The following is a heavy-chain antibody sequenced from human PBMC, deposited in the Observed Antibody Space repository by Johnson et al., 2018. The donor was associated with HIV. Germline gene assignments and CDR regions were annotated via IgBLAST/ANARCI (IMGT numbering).Heavy chain of an antibody. CDR3: AREKEMTRLGAFDI. J-gene: IGHJ3*02. CDR2: IWYDGSRK. Sequence: QVQLVESGGGLVQPGGSLRLSCAASGFIFSSYGMHWVRQAPGKGLEWVAFIWYDGSRKYYPDSVKGRFTISRVNSKNMLYLQMKTLRAEDTAIYYCAREKEMTRLGAFDIWGQGTVVTVSS. V-gene: IGHV3-33*01. D-gene: IGHD3-16*01. CDR1: GFIFSSYG.